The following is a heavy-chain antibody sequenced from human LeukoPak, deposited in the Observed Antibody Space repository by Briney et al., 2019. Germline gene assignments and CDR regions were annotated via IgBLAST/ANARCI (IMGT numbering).Heavy chain of an antibody. CDR3: ASGVQLWLVDY. Sequence: ASVKVSCKASGYTFTSYYIHWVRQAPGQGLEWMGIINPSGGSTSYAQKFQGRVTMTRDTSTSTVYMELSSLRSEDTAVYYCASGVQLWLVDYWGQGTLVTVSS. V-gene: IGHV1-46*01. CDR2: INPSGGST. CDR1: GYTFTSYY. J-gene: IGHJ4*02. D-gene: IGHD5-18*01.